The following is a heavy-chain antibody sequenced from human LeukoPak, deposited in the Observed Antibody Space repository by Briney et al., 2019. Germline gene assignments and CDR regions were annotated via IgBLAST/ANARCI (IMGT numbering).Heavy chain of an antibody. Sequence: SQTLSLTCTVSGGSISSGDYYWSWIRQPPGTGLEWIGYIYYSGSTYYNPSLKSRVTISVDTSKNQFSLKLSSVTAADTAVYYCARASEDSSSWYIHAFDIWGQGTMVTVSS. D-gene: IGHD6-13*01. J-gene: IGHJ3*02. CDR1: GGSISSGDYY. CDR2: IYYSGST. CDR3: ARASEDSSSWYIHAFDI. V-gene: IGHV4-30-4*01.